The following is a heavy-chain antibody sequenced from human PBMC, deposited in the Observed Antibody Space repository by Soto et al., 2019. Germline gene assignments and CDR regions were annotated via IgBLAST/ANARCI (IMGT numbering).Heavy chain of an antibody. CDR1: GFTFGTYW. J-gene: IGHJ4*02. Sequence: EVQLVESGGGLVQPGGSLRLSCAASGFTFGTYWMTWVRQAPGKGLECVGNIKPDGSERYYVDSVKGRFTISRDNAKNSLYLHMNSLRAEETAVYYCATDLNWEQYWGQGTLVTVSS. D-gene: IGHD7-27*01. V-gene: IGHV3-7*04. CDR2: IKPDGSER. CDR3: ATDLNWEQY.